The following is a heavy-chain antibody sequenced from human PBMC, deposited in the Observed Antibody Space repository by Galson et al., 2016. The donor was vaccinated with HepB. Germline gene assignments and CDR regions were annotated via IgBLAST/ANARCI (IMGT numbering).Heavy chain of an antibody. D-gene: IGHD6-13*01. J-gene: IGHJ4*02. CDR3: TRTISATAGID. V-gene: IGHV3-7*04. CDR1: GFTFSSYW. Sequence: SLRLSCAASGFTFSSYWMSWVRQAPGKGLEWLANIKQDGSEKYYVDSVRGRFTISRDNAMNSLYLHMSSLRAEDTALYYCTRTISATAGIDWGQGTLVTVFS. CDR2: IKQDGSEK.